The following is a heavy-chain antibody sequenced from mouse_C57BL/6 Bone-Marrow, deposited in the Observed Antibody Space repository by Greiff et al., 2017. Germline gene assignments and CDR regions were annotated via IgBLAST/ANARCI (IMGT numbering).Heavy chain of an antibody. Sequence: EVKVVESGGGLVKPGGSLKLSCAASGFTFSDYGMHWVRQAPEKGLEWVAYISSGSSTIYYADTVKGRFTISRDNAKNTLFLQMTSLRSEDTAMYYCASYDYDGAWFAYWGQGTLVTVSA. V-gene: IGHV5-17*01. D-gene: IGHD2-4*01. J-gene: IGHJ3*01. CDR1: GFTFSDYG. CDR2: ISSGSSTI. CDR3: ASYDYDGAWFAY.